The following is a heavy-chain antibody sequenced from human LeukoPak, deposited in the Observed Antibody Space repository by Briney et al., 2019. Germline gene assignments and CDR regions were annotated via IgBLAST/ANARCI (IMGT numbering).Heavy chain of an antibody. CDR2: ISSSSTTI. J-gene: IGHJ4*02. CDR3: ARVALLGGY. CDR1: GFTFSSYS. Sequence: GGSLRLSCAASGFTFSSYSMNWVRQAPGKGLEWVSYISSSSTTIYYADSVKGRFTISRDNAKNSLYLQMNSLRAEDTALYYCARVALLGGYWGQGTLVTVSS. V-gene: IGHV3-48*04.